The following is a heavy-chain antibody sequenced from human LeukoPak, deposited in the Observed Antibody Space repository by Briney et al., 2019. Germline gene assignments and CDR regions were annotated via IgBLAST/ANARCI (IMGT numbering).Heavy chain of an antibody. CDR3: AGGGDWKYFHY. Sequence: SETLSLTCTVSGGSISNYYWSWIRPPPGEGLEWIGYRYYSGRTNYNTSLISRVTIDTSRNQFSLKLTSVTAADTAVYFCAGGGDWKYFHYWGQGALVTVSS. CDR1: GGSISNYY. J-gene: IGHJ4*02. V-gene: IGHV4-59*01. D-gene: IGHD2-21*02. CDR2: RYYSGRT.